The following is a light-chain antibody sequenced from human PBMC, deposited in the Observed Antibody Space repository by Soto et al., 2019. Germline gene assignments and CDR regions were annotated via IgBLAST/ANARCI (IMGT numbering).Light chain of an antibody. V-gene: IGKV3-15*01. CDR2: GAS. J-gene: IGKJ5*01. Sequence: EIVMTQSPATLSVSPGERATLSCRASQSVGANVAWYQQRFGQAPRLLMYGASIRATSFPARFSGSGSGTEFTLTIRSLQSEDVAIYYCQQYGSSPRTFG. CDR1: QSVGAN. CDR3: QQYGSSPRT.